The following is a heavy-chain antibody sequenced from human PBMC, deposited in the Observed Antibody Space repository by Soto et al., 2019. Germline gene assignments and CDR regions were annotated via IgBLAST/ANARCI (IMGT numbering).Heavy chain of an antibody. CDR3: ARGGFGEFADGMDV. V-gene: IGHV1-2*04. Sequence: GASVKVSCKASGYTFTGYYMHWVRQAPGQGLEWMGWINPNSGGTNYAQKFQGWVTMTRDTSISTAYMELSRLRSDDTAVYYCARGGFGEFADGMDVWGQGTTVTVSS. CDR2: INPNSGGT. CDR1: GYTFTGYY. J-gene: IGHJ6*02. D-gene: IGHD3-10*01.